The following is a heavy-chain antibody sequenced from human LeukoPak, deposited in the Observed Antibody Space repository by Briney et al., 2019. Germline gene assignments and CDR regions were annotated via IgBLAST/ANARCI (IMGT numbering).Heavy chain of an antibody. Sequence: SETLSLTCTVSGGSISSYYWSWIRQPPGKGLEWIGYIYYSGSTNYNPSLKSRVTISVDTSKNQFSLKLSSVTAADTAVYYCARGSSFYYSDYWGQGTLVTVSS. J-gene: IGHJ4*02. CDR2: IYYSGST. CDR1: GGSISSYY. D-gene: IGHD6-13*01. V-gene: IGHV4-59*01. CDR3: ARGSSFYYSDY.